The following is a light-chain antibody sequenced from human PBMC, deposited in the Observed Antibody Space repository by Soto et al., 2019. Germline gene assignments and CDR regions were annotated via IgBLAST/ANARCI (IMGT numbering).Light chain of an antibody. CDR2: DAS. V-gene: IGKV3-11*01. CDR1: QSIGST. Sequence: EVVLTQSPAILSLSPGERATLSCRASQSIGSTLAWYQQRSGQAPRLLIYDASSRAIGIPGRISGSGSGTDFTLTISSLEVEDFAVYYCQHRGNWPAFGGGTKVEIK. J-gene: IGKJ4*01. CDR3: QHRGNWPA.